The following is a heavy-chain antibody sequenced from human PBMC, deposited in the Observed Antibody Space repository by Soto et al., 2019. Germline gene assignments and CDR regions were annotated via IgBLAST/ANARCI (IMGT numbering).Heavy chain of an antibody. J-gene: IGHJ4*02. CDR3: ARSIVLLPAAQFSFDY. Sequence: QVQLVESGGGVVQPGRSLRLSCAASGFTFSSYAVHWVRQAPGKGLEWMAVISHDGSNKYYADSVKGRFIISRDNSKNTLYLQMNRLRAEDTAIYYCARSIVLLPAAQFSFDYWGQGTLVTVSS. D-gene: IGHD2-2*01. CDR1: GFTFSSYA. CDR2: ISHDGSNK. V-gene: IGHV3-30-3*01.